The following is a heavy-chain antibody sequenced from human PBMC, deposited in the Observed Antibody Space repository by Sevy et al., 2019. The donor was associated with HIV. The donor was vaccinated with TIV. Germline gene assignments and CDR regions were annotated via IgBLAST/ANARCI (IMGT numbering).Heavy chain of an antibody. CDR2: IRQEGNEI. J-gene: IGHJ4*02. V-gene: IGHV3-7*01. CDR3: ARRYFDL. Sequence: GGSLRLSCVASGFTFDNYWMQWVRQAPGKGLEWVANIRQEGNEIYYADSVKGRFTISRDNAKGSLYLQMSNLRVEDTAIYYCARRYFDLWGQGILVTVSS. CDR1: GFTFDNYW.